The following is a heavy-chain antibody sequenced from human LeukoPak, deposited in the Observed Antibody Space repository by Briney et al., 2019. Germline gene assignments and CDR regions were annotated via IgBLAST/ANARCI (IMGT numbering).Heavy chain of an antibody. Sequence: GGSLRLSCAASGFTFDDYAMHWVRQAPGKGLEWVSLISGDGGSTYYADSVKGRFTISRDNSKNSLYLQMNSLRTEDTALYYCANLLSIVGAKAFDYWVRGTMVTVSS. D-gene: IGHD1-26*01. V-gene: IGHV3-43*02. CDR1: GFTFDDYA. CDR2: ISGDGGST. CDR3: ANLLSIVGAKAFDY. J-gene: IGHJ4*02.